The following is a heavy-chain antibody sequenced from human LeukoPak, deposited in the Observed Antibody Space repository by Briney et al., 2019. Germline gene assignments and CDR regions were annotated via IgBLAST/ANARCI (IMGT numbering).Heavy chain of an antibody. J-gene: IGHJ4*02. Sequence: ASVKVSCKVSGYTLTELSMHWVRQAPGKGLEWMGGFDPEDGETIYAQKFQGRVTMAEDTSTDTAYMELSRLRSDDTAVYYCARDDCGGDCYSYFDYWGQGTLVTVSS. CDR3: ARDDCGGDCYSYFDY. CDR2: FDPEDGET. V-gene: IGHV1-24*01. D-gene: IGHD2-21*02. CDR1: GYTLTELS.